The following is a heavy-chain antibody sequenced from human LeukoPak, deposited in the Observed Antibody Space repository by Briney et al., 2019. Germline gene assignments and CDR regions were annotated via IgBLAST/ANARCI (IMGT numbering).Heavy chain of an antibody. Sequence: GGSLRLSCAASGFTFSSYAMSWVRQAPGKGLEWVGKIGADGSEKYYVDSVKGRFTLSRDNARNSLYLQMNSLRDEDTAVYYCARGGANRFDHWGQGILVAVSS. J-gene: IGHJ4*02. V-gene: IGHV3-7*01. D-gene: IGHD1-26*01. CDR2: IGADGSEK. CDR1: GFTFSSYA. CDR3: ARGGANRFDH.